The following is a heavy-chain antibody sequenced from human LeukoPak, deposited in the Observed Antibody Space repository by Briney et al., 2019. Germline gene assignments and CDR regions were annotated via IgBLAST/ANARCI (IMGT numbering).Heavy chain of an antibody. CDR1: GVPISIYH. Sequence: PSETLSLTCNVAGVPISIYHWSWIRQAPGKGLEWIGYIYYSGETNYNPSLKSRVTISQDTSTNQFTLKLTSVTAADTAIYYCASAPNENFFDYWGQGTLVTVSS. J-gene: IGHJ4*02. CDR3: ASAPNENFFDY. V-gene: IGHV4-59*01. CDR2: IYYSGET.